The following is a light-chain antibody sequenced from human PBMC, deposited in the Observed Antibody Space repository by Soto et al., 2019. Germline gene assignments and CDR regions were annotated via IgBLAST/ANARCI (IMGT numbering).Light chain of an antibody. J-gene: IGKJ3*01. CDR2: DAS. V-gene: IGKV3-11*01. Sequence: EIVLTQSPDTLSLSPGEKATLSCRASQSVGSYLAWYQQKPGQAPRLLIYDASNRATGIPARFSGSGSGTDFTLTISSLEPEDFAVYYCQQRSNWPPIVTFGPGTKVDIK. CDR3: QQRSNWPPIVT. CDR1: QSVGSY.